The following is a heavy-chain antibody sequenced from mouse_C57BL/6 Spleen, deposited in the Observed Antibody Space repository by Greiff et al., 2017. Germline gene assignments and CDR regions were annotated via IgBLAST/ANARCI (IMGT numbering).Heavy chain of an antibody. CDR2: ISSGGSYT. CDR1: GFTFSSYG. V-gene: IGHV5-6*01. Sequence: EVPLVESGGDLVKPGGSLKLSCAASGFTFSSYGMSWVRQTPDKRLEWVATISSGGSYTYSPDSVKGRITISKDNAKNTLYLQMSSLKSEDTAMYYCAREGGGSDYFDYWGQGTTRTVSS. D-gene: IGHD1-1*02. CDR3: AREGGGSDYFDY. J-gene: IGHJ2*01.